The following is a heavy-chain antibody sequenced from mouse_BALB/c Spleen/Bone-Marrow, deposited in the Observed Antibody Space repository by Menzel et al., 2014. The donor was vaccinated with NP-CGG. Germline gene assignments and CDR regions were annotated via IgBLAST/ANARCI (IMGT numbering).Heavy chain of an antibody. Sequence: VQLQQSGAELVKPGASVKLSCKASGYTFTSYWMHWVKQRPGQGLEWIGEINPSNGRTNYNEKFKSKATLTVDESSSTAYMQLSSLTSEDSAVYYCARTYFDYWGQGTTLTVSS. CDR2: INPSNGRT. V-gene: IGHV1S81*02. CDR3: ARTYFDY. CDR1: GYTFTSYW. J-gene: IGHJ2*01.